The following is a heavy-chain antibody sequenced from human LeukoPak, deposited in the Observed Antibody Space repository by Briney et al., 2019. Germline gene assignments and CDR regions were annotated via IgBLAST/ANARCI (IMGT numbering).Heavy chain of an antibody. V-gene: IGHV3-9*01. CDR1: GFTFDDYA. D-gene: IGHD6-19*01. CDR3: AKVSGIAVAGTSWGTIGY. CDR2: ISWNSGSI. J-gene: IGHJ4*02. Sequence: GGSLRLSCAASGFTFDDYAMHWVRQAPGKGLEWVSGISWNSGSIGYADSVKGRFTISRDNAKNSLYLQMNSLRAEDTALYYCAKVSGIAVAGTSWGTIGYWGQGTLVTVSS.